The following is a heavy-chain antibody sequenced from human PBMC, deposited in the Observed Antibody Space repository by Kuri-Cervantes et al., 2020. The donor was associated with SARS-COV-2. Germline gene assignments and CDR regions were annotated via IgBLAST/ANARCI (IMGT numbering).Heavy chain of an antibody. D-gene: IGHD3-10*01. J-gene: IGHJ4*02. Sequence: GESLKISCAASGFTFSIYTIHWVRQAPGKGLQYVSAISSTGRTTYYADSVKGRFTISRDNSRNTLDLQMSSLRAEDTAVYYCVRDSGDTSESEGAYDYWGQGTLVTASS. CDR2: ISSTGRTT. CDR1: GFTFSIYT. V-gene: IGHV3-64D*06. CDR3: VRDSGDTSESEGAYDY.